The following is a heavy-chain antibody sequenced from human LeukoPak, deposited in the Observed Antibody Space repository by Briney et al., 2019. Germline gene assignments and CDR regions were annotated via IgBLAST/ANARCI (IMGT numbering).Heavy chain of an antibody. J-gene: IGHJ4*02. CDR3: ARLPAYCSSTSCYYDY. CDR2: ISYDGSNK. V-gene: IGHV3-30-3*01. D-gene: IGHD2-2*01. CDR1: GFTFSSYA. Sequence: GGSLRLSCAASGFTFSSYAMHWVRQAPGKGLEWVAVISYDGSNKYYADSVKGRFTISRDNAKNSLYLQMNSLRAEDTAVYYCARLPAYCSSTSCYYDYWGQGTLVTVSS.